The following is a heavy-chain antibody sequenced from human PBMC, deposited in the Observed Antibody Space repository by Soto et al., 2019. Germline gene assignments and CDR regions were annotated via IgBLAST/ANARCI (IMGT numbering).Heavy chain of an antibody. CDR1: GYSVSSSDYY. Sequence: KTSETLSLTCSVSGYSVSSSDYYWAWIRQPPGKGLEWIGSMLYSGLTYYTPSLKSRVTLSVDTSKNQFSVRLNSVTASDTAVYYCAPLSVSLSGPYGIHVWGQGTTVTVSS. V-gene: IGHV4-39*01. CDR3: APLSVSLSGPYGIHV. D-gene: IGHD2-15*01. CDR2: MLYSGLT. J-gene: IGHJ6*02.